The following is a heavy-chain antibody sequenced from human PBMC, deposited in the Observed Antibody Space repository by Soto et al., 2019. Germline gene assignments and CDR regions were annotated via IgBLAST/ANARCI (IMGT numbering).Heavy chain of an antibody. CDR3: AINLNGFDP. J-gene: IGHJ5*02. V-gene: IGHV1-69*13. Sequence: ASVKVSCKASGGSFSTYAISWVRQAPGQGLEWMGGIIPIFGTANYAQKFQGRVTITADESTSTAYMELSSLRSEDTAVYYCAINLNGFDPWGQGTLVTVSS. CDR2: IIPIFGTA. CDR1: GGSFSTYA.